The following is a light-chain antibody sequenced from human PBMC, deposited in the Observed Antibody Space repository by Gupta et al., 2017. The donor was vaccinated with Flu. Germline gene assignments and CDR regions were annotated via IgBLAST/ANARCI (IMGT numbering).Light chain of an antibody. J-gene: IGKJ2*03. V-gene: IGKV3-15*01. CDR2: GTS. CDR3: QKVNDWPPS. CDR1: QSVSSN. Sequence: EIVLTQSPGTLSVSPGERATLSCRASQSVSSNLTWYQLRPGQAPRLLIYGTSTRATGIPARFSGSGSGTEFTLTISSLQSEDFAVYYCQKVNDWPPSFGQGTKLEIK.